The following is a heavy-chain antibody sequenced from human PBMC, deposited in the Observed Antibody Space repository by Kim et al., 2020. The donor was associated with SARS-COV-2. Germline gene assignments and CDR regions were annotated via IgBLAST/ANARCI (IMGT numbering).Heavy chain of an antibody. J-gene: IGHJ4*02. V-gene: IGHV3-9*01. Sequence: GGSLRLSCAASGFTFGDYAMHWVRQAPGKGLEWVSGISWNSGSIGYADSVKGRFTISRDNAKNSLYLQMNSLRAEDTALYYCAKDMWRRLGPAAVLGYWGQGTLVTVSS. D-gene: IGHD2-2*02. CDR3: AKDMWRRLGPAAVLGY. CDR1: GFTFGDYA. CDR2: ISWNSGSI.